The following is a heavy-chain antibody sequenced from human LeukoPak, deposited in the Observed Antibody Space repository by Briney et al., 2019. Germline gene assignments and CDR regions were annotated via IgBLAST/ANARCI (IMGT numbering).Heavy chain of an antibody. D-gene: IGHD6-13*01. CDR3: AKDPYVLAGLRRGPYDY. V-gene: IGHV3-30*02. Sequence: GGSLRLSCAASGSTFSSYGMHWVRQAPGKGLEWVAFIRYDGSNKYYADSVKGRFTISRDNSKNTLYLQMNSLRAEDTAVYYCAKDPYVLAGLRRGPYDYWGQGTLVTVSS. CDR1: GSTFSSYG. CDR2: IRYDGSNK. J-gene: IGHJ4*02.